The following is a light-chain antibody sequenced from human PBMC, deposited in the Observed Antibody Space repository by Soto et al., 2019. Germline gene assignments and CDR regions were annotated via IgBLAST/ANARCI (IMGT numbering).Light chain of an antibody. Sequence: QSVLTQPASVSESPGQSIAISCTGTSSDVGSSNYVSWYQQHSGKAPKLMIFDVNNRPSGVSDRFSGSKSGNTASLTISGLQAEDEADYYCSSHTTSGTYVFGTGAKLTVL. CDR1: SSDVGSSNY. CDR3: SSHTTSGTYV. V-gene: IGLV2-14*03. J-gene: IGLJ1*01. CDR2: DVN.